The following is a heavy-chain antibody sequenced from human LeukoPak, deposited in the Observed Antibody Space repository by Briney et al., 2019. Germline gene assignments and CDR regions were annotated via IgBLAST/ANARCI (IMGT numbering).Heavy chain of an antibody. V-gene: IGHV3-30*18. J-gene: IGHJ4*02. Sequence: GGSLRLSCAASGFSFSDYGMHWVRQAPGKGLEWVALISYDGGDKYYAESMKGRITISRDNAENTLYLQMNNLRPDDTAFYFCVKEGVEYSYSYGDYWGQGTLVTVSS. D-gene: IGHD3-16*01. CDR2: ISYDGGDK. CDR3: VKEGVEYSYSYGDY. CDR1: GFSFSDYG.